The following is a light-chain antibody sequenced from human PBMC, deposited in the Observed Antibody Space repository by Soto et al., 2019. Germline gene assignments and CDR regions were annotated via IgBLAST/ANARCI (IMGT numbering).Light chain of an antibody. CDR1: QGIGND. CDR3: LQDYSYPWT. V-gene: IGKV1-6*01. CDR2: AAS. Sequence: AIPMTQSPSSLSASVGDKVTITCRASQGIGNDLGWYQQKPGKAPNLLIYAASSLQSGVPSRFSGSGSGTDFTLTISSLQPEDSATYYCLQDYSYPWTFGQGTKVEIK. J-gene: IGKJ1*01.